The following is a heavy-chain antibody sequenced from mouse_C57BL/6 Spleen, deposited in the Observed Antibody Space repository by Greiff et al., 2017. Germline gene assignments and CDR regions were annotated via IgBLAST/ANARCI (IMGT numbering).Heavy chain of an antibody. D-gene: IGHD1-1*01. J-gene: IGHJ4*01. V-gene: IGHV1-18*01. CDR2: INPNNGGT. CDR1: GYTFTDYN. Sequence: EVQLQQSGPELVKPGASVKIPCKASGYTFTDYNMDWVKQSHGKSLEWIGDINPNNGGTIYNQKFKGKATLTVDKSSSTAYMELRSLTSEDTAVYYCARSTLYYGSLYYAMDYWGQGTSVTVSS. CDR3: ARSTLYYGSLYYAMDY.